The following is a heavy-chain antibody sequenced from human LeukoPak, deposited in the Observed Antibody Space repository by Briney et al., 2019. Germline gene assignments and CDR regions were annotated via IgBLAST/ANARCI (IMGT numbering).Heavy chain of an antibody. D-gene: IGHD1-26*01. Sequence: SETLSLTCTVSGGSISSSSYYWGWIRQPPGKGLEWIGSTYYSGSTYYNPSLKSRVTISVDTSKNQFSLKLSSVTAADTAVYYCASGLLGAPFDYWGQGTLVTVSS. CDR2: TYYSGST. CDR1: GGSISSSSYY. V-gene: IGHV4-39*07. J-gene: IGHJ4*02. CDR3: ASGLLGAPFDY.